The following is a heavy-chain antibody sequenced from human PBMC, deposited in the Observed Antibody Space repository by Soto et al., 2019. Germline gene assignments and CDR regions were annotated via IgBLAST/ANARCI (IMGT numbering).Heavy chain of an antibody. D-gene: IGHD3-16*01. CDR3: ARQGPIGWFDP. CDR2: IYYTGAS. J-gene: IGHJ5*02. V-gene: IGHV4-59*01. Sequence: PSETLSLTCIVSGGSIDIYYWSWIRQPPGKGLEWIGYIYYTGASNYNPSLKSRVSISMDTSKNQFSLTLNSVTPADTAVYFCARQGPIGWFDPWGPGTQVTVSS. CDR1: GGSIDIYY.